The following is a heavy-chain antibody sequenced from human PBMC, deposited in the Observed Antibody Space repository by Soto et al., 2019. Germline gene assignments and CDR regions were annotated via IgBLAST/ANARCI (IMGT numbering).Heavy chain of an antibody. Sequence: QVQLVEAGGGVVQPGRSLRLSCAASGFTFSSYAMHWVRQAPGKGLEWVAVISYDGSNKYYADSVKGRFTISRDNSKNTLYLQMNSLRAEDTAVYYCARDRAMIVVVMGGYFDYWGQGTLVTVSS. J-gene: IGHJ4*02. V-gene: IGHV3-30-3*01. CDR3: ARDRAMIVVVMGGYFDY. CDR2: ISYDGSNK. D-gene: IGHD3-22*01. CDR1: GFTFSSYA.